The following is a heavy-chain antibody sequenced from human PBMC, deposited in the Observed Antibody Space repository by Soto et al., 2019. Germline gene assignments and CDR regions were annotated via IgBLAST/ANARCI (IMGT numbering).Heavy chain of an antibody. V-gene: IGHV3-7*05. Sequence: EVQLVESGGGLVQPGGSLRLSCAASGFTFSSYWMTWVRQAPGKGLEWVANIKQDESKRYYVDSVEGRFTISRDNAKNSLFLRMNSLRAEDTAVYYCARDSSPSYSSRWYEAFDIWGQGTMVTVSS. D-gene: IGHD6-13*01. J-gene: IGHJ3*02. CDR2: IKQDESKR. CDR1: GFTFSSYW. CDR3: ARDSSPSYSSRWYEAFDI.